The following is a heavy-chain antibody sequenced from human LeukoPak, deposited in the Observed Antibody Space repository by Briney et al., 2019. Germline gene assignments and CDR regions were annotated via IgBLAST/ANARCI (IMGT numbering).Heavy chain of an antibody. V-gene: IGHV4-59*08. CDR3: ARHRAVAGTAWVEWFDP. D-gene: IGHD6-19*01. J-gene: IGHJ5*02. CDR2: IYYSGST. Sequence: SETLSLTCTVSGGSISSYYWSWIRQPPGKGLEWIGYIYYSGSTNYNPSLKSRVTISVDTSKNQLSLKLSSVTAADTAVYYCARHRAVAGTAWVEWFDPWGQGTLVTVSS. CDR1: GGSISSYY.